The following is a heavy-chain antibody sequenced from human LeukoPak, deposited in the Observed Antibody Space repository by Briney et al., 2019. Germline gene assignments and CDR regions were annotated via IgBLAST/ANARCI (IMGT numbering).Heavy chain of an antibody. D-gene: IGHD3-10*01. V-gene: IGHV4-61*02. CDR1: GASISSGNYY. Sequence: SQTLSLTCTVSGASISSGNYYWSWIRQPAGMGLEWIGRIYTSGSTNYNPSLKSRVTISVDTSKNQFSLKLSSVTAADTAVYYCARQGVWFGELPTDYWGQGTLVTVSS. CDR3: ARQGVWFGELPTDY. CDR2: IYTSGST. J-gene: IGHJ4*02.